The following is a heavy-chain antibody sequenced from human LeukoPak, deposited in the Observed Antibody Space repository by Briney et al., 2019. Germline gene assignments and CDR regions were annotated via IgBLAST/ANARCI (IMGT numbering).Heavy chain of an antibody. CDR1: GFTFSSYS. CDR3: ARDPDSGSYRWFDY. CDR2: ISSSSSTI. Sequence: PGGSLRLSCAASGFTFSSYSMNWVRQAPGKGLEWVSYISSSSSTIYYADSVKGRFTISRDNAKNSLYLQMNSLRAEDTAVYYCARDPDSGSYRWFDYWGQGTLVTVSS. D-gene: IGHD1-26*01. V-gene: IGHV3-48*04. J-gene: IGHJ4*02.